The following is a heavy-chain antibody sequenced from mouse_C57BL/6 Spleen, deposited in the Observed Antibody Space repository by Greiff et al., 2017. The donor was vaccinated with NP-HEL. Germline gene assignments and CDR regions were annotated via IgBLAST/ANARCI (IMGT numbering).Heavy chain of an antibody. V-gene: IGHV5-15*01. CDR2: ISNLAYSI. D-gene: IGHD1-1*01. CDR1: GFTFSDYG. J-gene: IGHJ1*03. CDR3: ARHPLITTVVARYFDV. Sequence: EVKLMESGGGLVQPGGSLKLSCAASGFTFSDYGMAWVRQAPRKGPVWVAFISNLAYSIYYADTVTGRFTISRENAKNTLYLEMSSLRSEDTAMYYCARHPLITTVVARYFDVWGTGTTVTVSS.